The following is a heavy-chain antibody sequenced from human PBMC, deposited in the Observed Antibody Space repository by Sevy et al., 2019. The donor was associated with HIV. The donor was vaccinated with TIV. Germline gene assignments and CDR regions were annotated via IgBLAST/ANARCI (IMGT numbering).Heavy chain of an antibody. D-gene: IGHD4-17*01. CDR1: GFTFSNYA. CDR2: ISATGSSK. V-gene: IGHV3-23*01. CDR3: AKDVTNYGGNPRFDY. Sequence: GGSLRLSCAASGFTFSNYAMTWVRQAPGQGLEWVSIISATGSSKYYAGSVKGRFTISRDNSKNTLYLQMNSLRAEDTAVYYCAKDVTNYGGNPRFDYWGQGTLVTVSS. J-gene: IGHJ4*02.